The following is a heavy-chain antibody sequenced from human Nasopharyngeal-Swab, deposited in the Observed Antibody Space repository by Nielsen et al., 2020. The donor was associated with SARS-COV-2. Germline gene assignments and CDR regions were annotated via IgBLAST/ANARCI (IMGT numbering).Heavy chain of an antibody. CDR3: ARARGAYGDYYYYYYTDV. Sequence: LMHRASRGLEGLGRTYYRSKWYNDYAVSVKSRITINPDTSKNQFSLHLNSVTPEDTAVYYCARARGAYGDYYYYYYTDVWGKGTTVTVSS. D-gene: IGHD4-17*01. CDR2: TYYRSKWYN. V-gene: IGHV6-1*01. J-gene: IGHJ6*03.